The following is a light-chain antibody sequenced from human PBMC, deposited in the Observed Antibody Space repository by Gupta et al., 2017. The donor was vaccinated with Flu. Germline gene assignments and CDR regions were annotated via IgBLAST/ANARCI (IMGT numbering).Light chain of an antibody. J-gene: IGKJ1*01. CDR2: DTS. CDR3: HHYNKGHPRWT. CDR1: QNARNN. Sequence: SLSVSPGGRATLACRASQNARNNVDWYQHRQCHGPRRVIYDTSTRANGGILSFYGSGVGNEFNLTISCSHSEDYATYYCHHYNKGHPRWTFGQGTXVVI. V-gene: IGKV3D-15*01.